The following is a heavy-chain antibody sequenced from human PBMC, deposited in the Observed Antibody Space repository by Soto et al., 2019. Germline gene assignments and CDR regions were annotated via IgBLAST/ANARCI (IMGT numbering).Heavy chain of an antibody. V-gene: IGHV3-21*01. Sequence: GGSLRLSCAASGFSFSSYTMNWVRQAPGKGLEWVSSISTSSLYIYYADSVKGRFTISRDNAKNSLYLQMNSLRAEDTAVYYCVRDFRSGWDVDYWGQGTLVTVSS. CDR2: ISTSSLYI. CDR1: GFSFSSYT. J-gene: IGHJ4*02. D-gene: IGHD6-19*01. CDR3: VRDFRSGWDVDY.